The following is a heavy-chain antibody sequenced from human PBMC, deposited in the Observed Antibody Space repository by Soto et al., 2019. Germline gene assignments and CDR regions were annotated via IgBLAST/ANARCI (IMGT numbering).Heavy chain of an antibody. CDR1: GGSISSGGYY. Sequence: SETLSLTCTVSGGSISSGGYYWSWIRQHPGKGLEWIGYIYYSGSTYYNPSLKSRVTISVDTSKNQFSLKLSSVTAADTAVYYCASDSSPYYGMDVWGQGTTVTVSS. V-gene: IGHV4-31*03. D-gene: IGHD6-13*01. J-gene: IGHJ6*02. CDR2: IYYSGST. CDR3: ASDSSPYYGMDV.